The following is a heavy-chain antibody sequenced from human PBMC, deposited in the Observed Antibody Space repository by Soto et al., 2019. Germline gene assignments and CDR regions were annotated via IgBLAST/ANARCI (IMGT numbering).Heavy chain of an antibody. CDR3: ARDHYYDSSGYYYRYFDY. CDR2: IYYSGST. Sequence: SETLSLTCTVSGGSISSGGYYWSWIRQHPGKGLEWIGYIYYSGSTYYNPSLKSRVTISVDTSKNRFSLKLSSVTAADTAVYYCARDHYYDSSGYYYRYFDYWGQGTLVTVSS. D-gene: IGHD3-22*01. V-gene: IGHV4-31*03. CDR1: GGSISSGGYY. J-gene: IGHJ4*02.